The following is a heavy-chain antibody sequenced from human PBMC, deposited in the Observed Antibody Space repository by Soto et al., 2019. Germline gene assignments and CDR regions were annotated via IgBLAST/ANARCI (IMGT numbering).Heavy chain of an antibody. D-gene: IGHD2-15*01. CDR2: ISGSGGST. Sequence: PGGSLRLSCAASGFTFSSYAMSWVRQAPGKGLEWVSAISGSGGSTYYADSVKGRFTISRDNSKNTLYLQMNSLRAEDTAVYYCAKEGVLDNCSGGSCYYYYYGMDVWGQGTKVTVSS. CDR3: AKEGVLDNCSGGSCYYYYYGMDV. J-gene: IGHJ6*02. V-gene: IGHV3-23*01. CDR1: GFTFSSYA.